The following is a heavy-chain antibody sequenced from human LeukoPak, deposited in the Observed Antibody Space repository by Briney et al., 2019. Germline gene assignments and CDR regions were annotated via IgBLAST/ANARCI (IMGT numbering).Heavy chain of an antibody. CDR2: IIPIFGTA. J-gene: IGHJ6*03. CDR1: GGTFSSYA. Sequence: GASVKVSCKASGGTFSSYAISWVRQAPGQGLEWMGGIIPIFGTANYAQKFQGRVTITADESTSTAYMELSSLRSEDTAVYYCARTYTRGSYPGSYYYYMDVWGKGTTVTVSS. V-gene: IGHV1-69*01. CDR3: ARTYTRGSYPGSYYYYMDV. D-gene: IGHD1-26*01.